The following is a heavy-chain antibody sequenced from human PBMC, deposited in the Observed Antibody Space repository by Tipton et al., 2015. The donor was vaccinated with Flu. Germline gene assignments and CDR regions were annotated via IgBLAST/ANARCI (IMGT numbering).Heavy chain of an antibody. CDR3: ARLPTGFFDSSGSFDY. CDR1: GYSISTGYY. J-gene: IGHJ4*02. D-gene: IGHD3-22*01. Sequence: GLVKPSETLSLTCVVSGYSISTGYYWGWIRQPPGKGLEWIGSVSHSGITYYEPSLKSRVTISLDTFQNQFSLKLGSVTAADTAVYYCARLPTGFFDSSGSFDYWGQGTLVTVSS. CDR2: VSHSGIT. V-gene: IGHV4-38-2*01.